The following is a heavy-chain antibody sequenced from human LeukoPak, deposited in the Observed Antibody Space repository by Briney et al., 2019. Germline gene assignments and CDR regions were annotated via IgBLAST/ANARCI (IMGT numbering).Heavy chain of an antibody. CDR1: GFTFSDYY. J-gene: IGHJ4*02. Sequence: PGGSLRLSCAASGFTFSDYYMSWIRRAPGKGPEWVSYISSSSSYTNYADSVKGRFTISRDNAKNSLYLQMNSLRAEDTAVYYCARGLRDDILTGYYNYYYFDYWGQGTLVTVSS. D-gene: IGHD3-9*01. CDR3: ARGLRDDILTGYYNYYYFDY. CDR2: ISSSSSYT. V-gene: IGHV3-11*06.